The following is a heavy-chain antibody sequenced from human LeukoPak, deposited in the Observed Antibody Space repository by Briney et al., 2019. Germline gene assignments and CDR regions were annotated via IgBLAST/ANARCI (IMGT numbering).Heavy chain of an antibody. Sequence: PGGSLRLSCAASGFTVSSNYMSWVRQAPGKGLEWVSHIRSSSETFYADSVKGRFTISRDNARNSLYLQMNNLRGEDTAIYYCARDAGNSGYGCDLWGQGTLVTVSS. CDR3: ARDAGNSGYGCDL. CDR1: GFTVSSNY. CDR2: IRSSSET. D-gene: IGHD5-12*01. V-gene: IGHV3-69-1*01. J-gene: IGHJ5*02.